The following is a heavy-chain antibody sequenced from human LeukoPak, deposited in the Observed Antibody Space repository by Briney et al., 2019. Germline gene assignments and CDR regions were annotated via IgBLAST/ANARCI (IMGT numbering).Heavy chain of an antibody. CDR3: ARIARGYYDSSGYNHYYYYYMDV. Sequence: ASVKVSCKASGYTFTGYYMHWVRQAPGQGLEWMGWINPNSSGTNHAQKFQGRVTMTRDTSISTAYMELSRLRSDDTAVYYCARIARGYYDSSGYNHYYYYYMDVWGKGTTVTVSS. CDR1: GYTFTGYY. V-gene: IGHV1-2*02. J-gene: IGHJ6*03. D-gene: IGHD3-22*01. CDR2: INPNSSGT.